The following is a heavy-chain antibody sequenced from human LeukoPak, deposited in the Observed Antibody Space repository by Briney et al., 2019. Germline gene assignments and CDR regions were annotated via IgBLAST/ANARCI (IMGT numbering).Heavy chain of an antibody. V-gene: IGHV4-61*02. D-gene: IGHD5-12*01. CDR3: ARVGYSGYDNRGSFDY. CDR2: IYTSGST. J-gene: IGHJ4*02. CDR1: GGSISSGSYY. Sequence: SETLSLTCTVSGGSISSGSYYWSWIRQPAGKGLEWIGRIYTSGSTNYNPSLKSRVTISVDTSKNQFSLKLSSVTAADTAVYYCARVGYSGYDNRGSFDYWGQGTLVTVSS.